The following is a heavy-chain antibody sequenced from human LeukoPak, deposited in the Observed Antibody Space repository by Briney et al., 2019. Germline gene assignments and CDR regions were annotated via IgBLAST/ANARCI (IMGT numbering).Heavy chain of an antibody. D-gene: IGHD6-13*01. Sequence: SVKVSCKASGYTLTSYGISWVRQAPGQGLEWMGWISAYNGNTNYAQKLQGRVTMTTDKSTSPAYMELRSRRSDDTAVYYCTRSAAGSKYFDYWGQGTLVTVSS. CDR3: TRSAAGSKYFDY. V-gene: IGHV1-18*01. J-gene: IGHJ4*02. CDR2: ISAYNGNT. CDR1: GYTLTSYG.